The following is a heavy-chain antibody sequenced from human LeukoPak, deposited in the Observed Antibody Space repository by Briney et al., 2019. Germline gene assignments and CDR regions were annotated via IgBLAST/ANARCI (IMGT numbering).Heavy chain of an antibody. V-gene: IGHV4-34*01. CDR1: GGSFSGYY. CDR3: ARVVAGIWSPGNAFDI. CDR2: VNHSGST. Sequence: PSETLSLTCAVYGGSFSGYYWSWVRQPPGKGLEWIGEVNHSGSTNYNPSLKSRVTISVDTSKNQFSLKLNSVTAADTAVYYCARVVAGIWSPGNAFDIWGQGTMVTVSS. D-gene: IGHD6-19*01. J-gene: IGHJ3*02.